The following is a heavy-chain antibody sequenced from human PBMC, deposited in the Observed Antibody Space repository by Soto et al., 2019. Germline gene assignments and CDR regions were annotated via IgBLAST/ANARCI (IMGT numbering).Heavy chain of an antibody. Sequence: QVQLQESGPGLVKPSQTLSLTCTVSGGSISSGGYYWSWIRQHPGKGLEWIGYIYYSGSTYYNPSLKSRVNISVDTSKNQFSLKLSSVTAADTAVYYCARGGDYPPKGKIDYWGQGTLVTVSS. V-gene: IGHV4-31*03. J-gene: IGHJ4*02. CDR1: GGSISSGGYY. CDR3: ARGGDYPPKGKIDY. CDR2: IYYSGST. D-gene: IGHD4-17*01.